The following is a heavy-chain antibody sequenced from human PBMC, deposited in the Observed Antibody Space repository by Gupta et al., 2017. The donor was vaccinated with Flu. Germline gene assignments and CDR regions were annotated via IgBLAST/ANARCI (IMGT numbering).Heavy chain of an antibody. J-gene: IGHJ2*01. V-gene: IGHV3-33*01. CDR2: IWDDGGKK. Sequence: QVQLVESGGGVVQPGRSLRLSCAASGFSFSSHGMPWVRQAPGKGLEWLAGIWDDGGKKYYADSEKGRFTISRDNPKKTLFLQMNSLRVEDTAVYYCARVERSSGYYRYWYFDLWGRGTLVTVSA. CDR1: GFSFSSHG. D-gene: IGHD3-22*01. CDR3: ARVERSSGYYRYWYFDL.